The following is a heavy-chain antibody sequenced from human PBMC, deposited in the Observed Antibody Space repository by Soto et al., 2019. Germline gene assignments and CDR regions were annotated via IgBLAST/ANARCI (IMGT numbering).Heavy chain of an antibody. CDR3: SRGQFISGGGYFDY. V-gene: IGHV3-48*03. Sequence: QPGGSLRLSCAASGFTFSSYEMNWVRQAPGKGLEWVSYISSSGSTIYYADSVKGRFTISRDNAKNSLYLQMNSLRAEDTAVYYCSRGQFISGGGYFDYWGQETLVTVSS. CDR2: ISSSGSTI. J-gene: IGHJ4*02. D-gene: IGHD1-26*01. CDR1: GFTFSSYE.